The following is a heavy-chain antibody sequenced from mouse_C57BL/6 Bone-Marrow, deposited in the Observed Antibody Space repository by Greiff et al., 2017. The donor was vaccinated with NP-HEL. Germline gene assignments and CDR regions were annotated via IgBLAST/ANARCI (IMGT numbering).Heavy chain of an antibody. J-gene: IGHJ2*01. CDR2: INPYNGGT. Sequence: VQLKESGPVLVKPGASVKMSCKASGYTFTDYYMNWVKQSHGKSLEWIGAINPYNGGTSYNQKFKGKATLTVDKSSSTAYMELNSLTSEDSAVYYCARYGNLGYWGQGTTLTAAS. D-gene: IGHD2-1*01. V-gene: IGHV1-19*01. CDR1: GYTFTDYY. CDR3: ARYGNLGY.